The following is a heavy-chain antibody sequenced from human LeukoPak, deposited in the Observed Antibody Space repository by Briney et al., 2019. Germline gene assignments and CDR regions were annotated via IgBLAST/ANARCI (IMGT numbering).Heavy chain of an antibody. D-gene: IGHD5-12*01. CDR2: ISYDGSNK. CDR3: ARYSGYDHNFDY. V-gene: IGHV3-30*04. Sequence: PGRSLRLSCAASGFTFSSYAMHWVRQAPGKGLEWVAVISYDGSNKYYADSVKGRFTISRDNSKNTLYLQMNSLRAEDTAVYYCARYSGYDHNFDYWGQGTLVTVSS. J-gene: IGHJ4*02. CDR1: GFTFSSYA.